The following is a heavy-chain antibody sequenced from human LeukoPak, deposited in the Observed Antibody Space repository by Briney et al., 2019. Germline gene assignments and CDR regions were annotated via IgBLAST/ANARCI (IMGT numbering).Heavy chain of an antibody. CDR2: IYYSGST. Sequence: SETLSLTCTVSGGSISSYYWSWIRQPPGKGLEWIGYIYYSGSTNYNPSLKSRVTISVDTSKNQFSLKLSSVTAEDTAVYYCAKDLPEAAAGTSWGQGTLVTVSS. D-gene: IGHD6-13*01. CDR1: GGSISSYY. CDR3: AKDLPEAAAGTS. J-gene: IGHJ4*02. V-gene: IGHV4-59*01.